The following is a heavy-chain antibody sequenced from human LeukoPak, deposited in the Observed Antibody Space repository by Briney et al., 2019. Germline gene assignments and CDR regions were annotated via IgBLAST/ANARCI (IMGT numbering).Heavy chain of an antibody. CDR1: GFTFSSYA. Sequence: GGSLRLSCAASGFTFSSYAMSWVRQAPGKGLEWVSAISGSGGSTYYADSVKGRFTISRDNSKNTLYLQMNSLRAEDTAVYYCAKALGYCSSTSCSLAFDIWGQGTMVTVSS. CDR3: AKALGYCSSTSCSLAFDI. V-gene: IGHV3-23*01. D-gene: IGHD2-2*01. CDR2: ISGSGGST. J-gene: IGHJ3*02.